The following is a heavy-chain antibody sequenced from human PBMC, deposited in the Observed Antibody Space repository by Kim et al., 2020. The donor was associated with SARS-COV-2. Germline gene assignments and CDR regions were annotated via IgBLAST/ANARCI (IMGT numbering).Heavy chain of an antibody. Sequence: GGSLRLSCAASGFTFSSYAMSWVRQAPGKGLEWVSAISGSGGSTYYADSVKGRFTISRDNSKNTLYLQMNSLRAEDTAVYYCAKDRDFYGDEGYFDLWGRGTLVTVSS. CDR3: AKDRDFYGDEGYFDL. CDR1: GFTFSSYA. J-gene: IGHJ2*01. CDR2: ISGSGGST. D-gene: IGHD4-17*01. V-gene: IGHV3-23*01.